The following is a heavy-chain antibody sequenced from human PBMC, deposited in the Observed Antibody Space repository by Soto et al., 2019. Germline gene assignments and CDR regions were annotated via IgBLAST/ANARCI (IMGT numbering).Heavy chain of an antibody. CDR1: GGTFSSYA. CDR3: ARGAAGATLNVFDY. V-gene: IGHV1-69*13. Sequence: SVKVSCKASGGTFSSYAISWVRQAPGQGLEWMGGIIPIFGTANYAQKFRGRVTITADESTSTAYMELSSLRSEDTAVYYCARGAAGATLNVFDYWGQGTLVTVSS. J-gene: IGHJ4*02. CDR2: IIPIFGTA. D-gene: IGHD1-26*01.